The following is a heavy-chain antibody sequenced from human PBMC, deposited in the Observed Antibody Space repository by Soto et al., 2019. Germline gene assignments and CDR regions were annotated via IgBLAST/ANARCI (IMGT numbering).Heavy chain of an antibody. CDR2: ISGSGGST. J-gene: IGHJ5*02. Sequence: EVQLLESGGGLVQPGGSLRLSCAASGFTFSSYAMSWVRRAPGKGLEWVSAISGSGGSTYYADSVKGRFTISRDNSKNTLYLQMNSLRAEDTAVYYCAKDLSTIFGVVTTNWFDPWGQGTLVTVSS. CDR1: GFTFSSYA. CDR3: AKDLSTIFGVVTTNWFDP. D-gene: IGHD3-3*01. V-gene: IGHV3-23*01.